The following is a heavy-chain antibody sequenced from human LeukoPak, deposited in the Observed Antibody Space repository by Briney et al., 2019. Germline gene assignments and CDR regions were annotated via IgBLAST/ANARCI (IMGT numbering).Heavy chain of an antibody. Sequence: RPSQTLSLTCTVSGGSISSYYWSWIRQPPGKGLEWIGYIYYSGSTNYNPSLKSRVTISVDTSKNQFSLKLSSVTAADTAVYYCARVIAAAGTWFDPWGQGTLVTVSS. CDR3: ARVIAAAGTWFDP. CDR1: GGSISSYY. D-gene: IGHD6-13*01. CDR2: IYYSGST. V-gene: IGHV4-59*01. J-gene: IGHJ5*02.